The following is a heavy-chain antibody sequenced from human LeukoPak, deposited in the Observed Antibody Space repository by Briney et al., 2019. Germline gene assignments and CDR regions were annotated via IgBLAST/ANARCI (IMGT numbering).Heavy chain of an antibody. CDR3: AREDSGSYYFDY. Sequence: SETLSLTCAVYAGSFSGYYCSWIRQPPGKGLEWIGEINHSGSTNYNPSLKSRVTISVDTSKNQCSLKLSSVTAADTAVYYCAREDSGSYYFDYWGQGTLVTVSS. J-gene: IGHJ4*02. CDR2: INHSGST. CDR1: AGSFSGYY. V-gene: IGHV4-34*01. D-gene: IGHD1-26*01.